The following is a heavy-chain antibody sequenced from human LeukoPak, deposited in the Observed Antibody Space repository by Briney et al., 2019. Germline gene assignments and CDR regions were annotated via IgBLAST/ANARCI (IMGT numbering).Heavy chain of an antibody. CDR3: TTGGDDSSGYYY. J-gene: IGHJ4*02. Sequence: PGRSLRLSCAASGFTFSSYGMHWVRQAPGKGLEWVAVISYDGSNKYYADSVKGRFTISRDNSKNTLYLQMNSLKTEDTAVYYCTTGGDDSSGYYYWGQGTLVTVSS. D-gene: IGHD3-22*01. CDR2: ISYDGSNK. V-gene: IGHV3-30*03. CDR1: GFTFSSYG.